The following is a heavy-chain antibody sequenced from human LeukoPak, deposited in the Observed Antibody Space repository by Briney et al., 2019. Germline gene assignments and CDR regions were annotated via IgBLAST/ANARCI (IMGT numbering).Heavy chain of an antibody. V-gene: IGHV4-4*07. J-gene: IGHJ4*02. CDR1: GGSISSYY. CDR3: ARVGSGWSFDY. D-gene: IGHD6-19*01. CDR2: IQTSGST. Sequence: PSETLSLTCTVSGGSISSYYWSWIRQPAGRGLEWIGRIQTSGSTNYNPSLKSRVTMSVDTSKNKFSLKVNSVTAADTAVYYCARVGSGWSFDYWRQGTLVTVSS.